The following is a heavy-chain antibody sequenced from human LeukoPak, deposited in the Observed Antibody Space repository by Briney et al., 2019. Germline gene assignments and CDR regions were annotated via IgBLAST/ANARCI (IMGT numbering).Heavy chain of an antibody. D-gene: IGHD6-6*01. V-gene: IGHV1-2*02. J-gene: IGHJ4*02. CDR1: GYTFTDSY. Sequence: ASVKVSCKASGYTFTDSYMHWVRQAPGQGLEWMGWINPNSGGTNYAQKFQGRVTMTRDTSISTAYMELSRLRSDDTAVYYCARASGGIAARPFDYWGQGTLVTVSS. CDR2: INPNSGGT. CDR3: ARASGGIAARPFDY.